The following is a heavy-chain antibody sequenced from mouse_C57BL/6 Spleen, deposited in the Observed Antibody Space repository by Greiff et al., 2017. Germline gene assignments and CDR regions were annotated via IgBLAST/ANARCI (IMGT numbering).Heavy chain of an antibody. V-gene: IGHV14-2*01. CDR2: IDPEDGET. CDR3: ASSPLYGYFDY. J-gene: IGHJ2*01. Sequence: VQLQQSGAELVKPGASVKLSCTASGFNIKDYYMHWVKQRTEQGLEWIGRIDPEDGETKYAPKFPGKATIPADTSSNTAYLQLSSLTSEDTAVYYCASSPLYGYFDYWGQGTTLTVSS. D-gene: IGHD1-1*01. CDR1: GFNIKDYY.